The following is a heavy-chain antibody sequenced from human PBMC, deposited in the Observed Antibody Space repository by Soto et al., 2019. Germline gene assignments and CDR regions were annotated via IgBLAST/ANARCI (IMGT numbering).Heavy chain of an antibody. CDR2: ISGSGGST. Sequence: GGSLRLSCAASGFTFSSYAMSWVRQAPGKGLEWVSAISGSGGSTYYADSVKGRFTISRDNSKNTLYLQMNSLRAEDTAVYYCAKSGVGLLWFGELLRKPLEGYTAMVTAWDDSSGYYYAYWGQGTLVTVSS. D-gene: IGHD3-10*01. J-gene: IGHJ4*02. CDR3: AKSGVGLLWFGELLRKPLEGYTAMVTAWDDSSGYYYAY. V-gene: IGHV3-23*01. CDR1: GFTFSSYA.